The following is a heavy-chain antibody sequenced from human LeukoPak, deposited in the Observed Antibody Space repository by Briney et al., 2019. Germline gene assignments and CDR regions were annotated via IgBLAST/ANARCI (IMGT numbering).Heavy chain of an antibody. D-gene: IGHD1-26*01. V-gene: IGHV3-21*01. J-gene: IGHJ4*02. Sequence: GGSLRLSCAASGFTFSTYSMNWVGQAPGKGREWVSSISSSSSYIYYADSLKGRFTISRDNAHNSLYLQMSTPIAERTGVYYCAGVQVAATGPIDYWGQGTLVTVSS. CDR3: AGVQVAATGPIDY. CDR1: GFTFSTYS. CDR2: ISSSSSYI.